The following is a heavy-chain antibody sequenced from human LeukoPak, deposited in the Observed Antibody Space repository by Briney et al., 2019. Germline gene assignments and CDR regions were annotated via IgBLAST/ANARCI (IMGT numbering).Heavy chain of an antibody. CDR2: IYTSGST. V-gene: IGHV4-4*07. CDR3: ARDRAYYDSSGYYWGAFDI. J-gene: IGHJ3*02. Sequence: ETLSLTCTVSGGSISSYYWSWIRQPAGKGLEWIGRIYTSGSTNYNPSLKSRVTMSVDTSKNQFSLKPSSVTAADTAVYYCARDRAYYDSSGYYWGAFDIWGQGTMVTVSS. CDR1: GGSISSYY. D-gene: IGHD3-22*01.